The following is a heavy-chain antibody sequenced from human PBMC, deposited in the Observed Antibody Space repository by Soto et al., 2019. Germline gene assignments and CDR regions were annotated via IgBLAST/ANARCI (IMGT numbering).Heavy chain of an antibody. CDR1: GGSFSGYY. Sequence: QVQLQQWGAGLLKPSETLSLTCAVYGGSFSGYYWSWIRQPPGKGLEWIGEINHSGSTNYNPSLKSRVTTSVDTSKNQFSLKLSSVTAADTAVYYCANRVRRFWVVWGAFDIWGQGTMVTVSS. J-gene: IGHJ3*02. D-gene: IGHD3-10*01. CDR3: ANRVRRFWVVWGAFDI. CDR2: INHSGST. V-gene: IGHV4-34*01.